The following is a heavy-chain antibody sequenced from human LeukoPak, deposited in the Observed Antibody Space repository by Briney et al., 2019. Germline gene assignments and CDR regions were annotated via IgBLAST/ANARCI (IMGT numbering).Heavy chain of an antibody. D-gene: IGHD3-10*01. CDR3: AQGGSEIYYFYHGVDV. CDR1: GLSLNSYA. Sequence: GGSLRLSCAASGLSLNSYAIHWVRQAPGKGLEWVTAISYDGSNKHYADSVRGRFTISRDNSKNTLYLQMNSLRSDDTAVYYCAQGGSEIYYFYHGVDVWGRGTTVTVSS. CDR2: ISYDGSNK. V-gene: IGHV3-30*03. J-gene: IGHJ6*02.